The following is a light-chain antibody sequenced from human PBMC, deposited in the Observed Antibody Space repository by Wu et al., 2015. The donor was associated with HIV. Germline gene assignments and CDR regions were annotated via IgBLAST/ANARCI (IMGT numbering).Light chain of an antibody. CDR2: NAS. V-gene: IGKV3-11*01. CDR3: QQRGDRPPT. Sequence: EIVLTQTPGTLSLPPGDRATLSCRASQSVRNRLAWYQQRPGQPPRLLIFNASLRATGIPDRFSGSGSGTDFILTVSSLEPEDSAVYYCQQRGDRPPTFGQGTRLEIK. J-gene: IGKJ5*01. CDR1: QSVRNR.